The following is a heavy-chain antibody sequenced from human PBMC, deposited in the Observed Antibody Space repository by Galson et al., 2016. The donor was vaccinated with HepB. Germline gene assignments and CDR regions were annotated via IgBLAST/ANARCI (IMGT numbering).Heavy chain of an antibody. D-gene: IGHD4-17*01. Sequence: ETLPLTCTVSGGSVSRINHFWTWIRQPPGKGLEWIGYIYNSGSTNYNASLRSRVTILVDKSKNQFSLKLNSVTAADTAVYYCARYSNYGDYGYFDYWGQGTLVTVSS. CDR3: ARYSNYGDYGYFDY. CDR1: GGSVSRINHF. J-gene: IGHJ4*02. V-gene: IGHV4-61*01. CDR2: IYNSGST.